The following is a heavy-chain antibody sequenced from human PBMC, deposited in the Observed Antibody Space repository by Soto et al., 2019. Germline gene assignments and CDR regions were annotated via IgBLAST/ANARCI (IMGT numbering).Heavy chain of an antibody. D-gene: IGHD2-8*01. J-gene: IGHJ4*02. V-gene: IGHV3-23*01. Sequence: VQLLESGGGLAQPGGSLRLSCAASGFTFSTYTMSWVRQATGMGPEWVAGGSQDGTAHYADSVKGRFTISRDNSRYTVYVHMITLRGEDTAVYYGAKDMLPDGVGDLDYWVQGTLVTVSS. CDR1: GFTFSTYT. CDR3: AKDMLPDGVGDLDY. CDR2: GGSQDGTA.